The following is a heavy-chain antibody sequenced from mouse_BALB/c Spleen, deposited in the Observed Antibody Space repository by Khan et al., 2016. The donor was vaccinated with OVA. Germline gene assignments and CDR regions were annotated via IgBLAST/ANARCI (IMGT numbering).Heavy chain of an antibody. V-gene: IGHV3-2*02. Sequence: EVQLQESGPGLVKPSQSLSLTCTVTGYSITSNYAWNWIRQFPGNKLEWMGYISYSGRTSYSPSLKSRISITREQSKNQFFRQLNSVTTEDTATYYCARGNYYGYAMDYWGQGTSVTVSS. D-gene: IGHD1-1*01. J-gene: IGHJ4*01. CDR1: GYSITSNYA. CDR2: ISYSGRT. CDR3: ARGNYYGYAMDY.